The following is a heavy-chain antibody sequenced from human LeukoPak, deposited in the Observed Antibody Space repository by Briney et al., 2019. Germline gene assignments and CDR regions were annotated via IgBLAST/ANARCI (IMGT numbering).Heavy chain of an antibody. V-gene: IGHV1-18*01. CDR2: ISAYNGNT. CDR3: AREAHLVAGTLGFDY. Sequence: ASVKVSCKASGYTFTSYGISWVRQAPGQGLEWMGWISAYNGNTNYAQKLQGRVTMTTDTSTSTAYMELRSLRSDDTAVYYCAREAHLVAGTLGFDYWGQGTLVTVSS. J-gene: IGHJ4*02. CDR1: GYTFTSYG. D-gene: IGHD6-19*01.